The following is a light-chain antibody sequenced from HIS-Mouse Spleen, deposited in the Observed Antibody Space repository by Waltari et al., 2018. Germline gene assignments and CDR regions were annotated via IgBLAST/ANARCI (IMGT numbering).Light chain of an antibody. Sequence: DIVMTQSPLSLPVTPGEPASISCRSSQSRLHSNGYNYLDWYLQKPGQSPQLLIYLGSNRASGVPDRFSGSGSGTDFTLKISRVEAEDVGVYYCMQALQTPWTFGQGTKLEIK. J-gene: IGKJ2*01. CDR1: QSRLHSNGYNY. CDR2: LGS. V-gene: IGKV2-28*01. CDR3: MQALQTPWT.